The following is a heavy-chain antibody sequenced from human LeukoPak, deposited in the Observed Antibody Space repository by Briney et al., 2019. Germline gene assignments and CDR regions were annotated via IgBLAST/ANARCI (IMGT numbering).Heavy chain of an antibody. V-gene: IGHV4-39*01. J-gene: IGHJ6*03. CDR3: ARGRVGVMDYYYMDV. CDR1: GVSISSSNSY. CDR2: IYYSGNT. D-gene: IGHD2-8*01. Sequence: SETLSLTCTVSGVSISSSNSYWGWIRQPPGKGLEWIGSIYYSGNTYYNASLKSQVSISIDTSKNQFSLRLTSVTAADTAVYYCARGRVGVMDYYYMDVWGKGTTVTVSS.